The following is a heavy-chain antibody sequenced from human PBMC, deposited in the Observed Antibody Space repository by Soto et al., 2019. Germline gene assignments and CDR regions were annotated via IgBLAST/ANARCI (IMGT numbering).Heavy chain of an antibody. Sequence: PSETLSLTCTVSGGSISSGDYYWSWIRQPPGKGLEWIGYIYYSGSTYYNPSLKSRVTISVDTSKNQFSLKLSSVAAADTAVYYCASARYSYGFPNFDYWGQGTLVTVSS. CDR3: ASARYSYGFPNFDY. V-gene: IGHV4-30-4*02. CDR1: GGSISSGDYY. CDR2: IYYSGST. D-gene: IGHD5-18*01. J-gene: IGHJ4*02.